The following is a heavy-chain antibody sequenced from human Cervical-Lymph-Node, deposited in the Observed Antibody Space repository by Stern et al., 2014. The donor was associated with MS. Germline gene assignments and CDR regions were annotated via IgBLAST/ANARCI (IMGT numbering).Heavy chain of an antibody. CDR3: AREHHGGNFAS. D-gene: IGHD4-23*01. Sequence: VQLVESGAEVKKPGSSVKVSCKASGGPFSTNGISWVRQAPGHGLEWMGAIVPVFGRSNDAQKFQGRVTITADEVTTTAYLELSSLRSDDTAIYYCAREHHGGNFASWGQGTLVTVSS. V-gene: IGHV1-69*01. J-gene: IGHJ4*02. CDR2: IVPVFGRS. CDR1: GGPFSTNG.